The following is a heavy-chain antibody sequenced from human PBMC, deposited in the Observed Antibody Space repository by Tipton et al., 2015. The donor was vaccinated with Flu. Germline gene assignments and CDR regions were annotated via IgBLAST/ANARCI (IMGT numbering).Heavy chain of an antibody. CDR3: TPRGGSYF. CDR2: IRSQTHGGSP. J-gene: IGHJ4*02. V-gene: IGHV3-49*04. Sequence: SLRLSCKVSGIRFGDYVMSWVRQCPGKGLEWVGFIRSQTHGGSPDYAASVKGRFSISRDDSKNVTYLQMDSLKIEDTAMYYCTPRGGSYFWGQGTLVTVSS. D-gene: IGHD1-26*01. CDR1: GIRFGDYV.